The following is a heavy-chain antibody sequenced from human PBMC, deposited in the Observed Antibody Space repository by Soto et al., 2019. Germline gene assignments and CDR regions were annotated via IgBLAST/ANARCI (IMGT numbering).Heavy chain of an antibody. V-gene: IGHV4-39*01. J-gene: IGHJ4*02. CDR2: IYYSGST. CDR3: ANYYFDSSGYYYVPGVY. CDR1: GGSISSSSYY. D-gene: IGHD3-22*01. Sequence: SETLSLTCTVSGGSISSSSYYWGWIRQPPGKGLGWIGSIYYSGSTYYNPSLKSRVTISVDTSKNQFSLKLSSVTAADTAVYYCANYYFDSSGYYYVPGVYWGQGTLVPVSS.